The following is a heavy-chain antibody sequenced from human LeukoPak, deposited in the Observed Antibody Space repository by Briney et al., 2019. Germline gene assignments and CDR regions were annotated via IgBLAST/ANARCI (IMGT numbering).Heavy chain of an antibody. D-gene: IGHD1-26*01. J-gene: IGHJ3*02. CDR1: GGSISSYY. CDR3: ALRDSETSDAFDI. V-gene: IGHV4-59*08. Sequence: SETLSLTCTVSGGSISSYYWSWIRQPPVKGLEWIGYIYYGGSTNYNPSLKSRVTISVDTSKNQFSLKLSSVTAADTAVYYCALRDSETSDAFDIWGQGTMVTVSS. CDR2: IYYGGST.